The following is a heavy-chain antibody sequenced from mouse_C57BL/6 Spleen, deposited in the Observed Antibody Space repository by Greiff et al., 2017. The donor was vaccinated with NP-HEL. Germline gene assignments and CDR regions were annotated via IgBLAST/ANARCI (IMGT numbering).Heavy chain of an antibody. CDR3: ARGGYYGSSDYFDY. CDR1: GYTFTSYW. V-gene: IGHV1-52*01. CDR2: IDPSDSET. D-gene: IGHD1-1*01. Sequence: QVQLQQPGAELVRPGSSVKLSCKASGYTFTSYWMHWVKQRPIQGLEWIGNIDPSDSETHYNQKFKDKATLTVDKSSSTAYMQLSSLTSEDSAVSDGARGGYYGSSDYFDYWGQGTTLTVSS. J-gene: IGHJ2*01.